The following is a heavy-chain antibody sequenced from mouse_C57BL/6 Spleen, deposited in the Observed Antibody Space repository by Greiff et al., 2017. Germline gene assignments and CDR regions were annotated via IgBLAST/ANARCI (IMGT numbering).Heavy chain of an antibody. Sequence: VQLQQPGAELVRPGSSEKLSCKASGYTFTSYWMHWVKQRPIQGLEWIGNIDPSDSETHYNQTFKDKATMTVDKSSSTAYMQLSSLPSEDSAVYYCARHLASSGYDYGGQGTTLTVSS. V-gene: IGHV1-52*01. CDR3: ARHLASSGYDY. CDR1: GYTFTSYW. D-gene: IGHD3-2*02. CDR2: IDPSDSET. J-gene: IGHJ2*01.